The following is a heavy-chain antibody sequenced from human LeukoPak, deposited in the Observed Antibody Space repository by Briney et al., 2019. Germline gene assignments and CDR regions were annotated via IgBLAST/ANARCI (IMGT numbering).Heavy chain of an antibody. CDR2: FDSEDGET. Sequence: ASVKVSCKVSGYTLTELSMHWVRQAPGKGLEWMGGFDSEDGETIYAQKFQGRVTMTEDTSTDTAYMELSSLRSEDTAVYYCATDLHGSGSPSRAYYYYGMDVWGKGTTVTVSS. V-gene: IGHV1-24*01. J-gene: IGHJ6*04. CDR3: ATDLHGSGSPSRAYYYYGMDV. CDR1: GYTLTELS. D-gene: IGHD3-10*01.